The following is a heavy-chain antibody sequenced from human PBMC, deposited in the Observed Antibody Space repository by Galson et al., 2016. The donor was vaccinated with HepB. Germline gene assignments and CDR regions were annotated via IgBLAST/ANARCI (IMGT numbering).Heavy chain of an antibody. D-gene: IGHD1-26*01. Sequence: PALVKPTQTLTLTCSLSGFTPNTRGVGVGWIRQPPGKALEWLGIIYWDDDKRYKPSLKDRLTITKDTSKSQVVLTLTNVDRVDTATYFCAHSGPATRPGSGSFFDPWGQGTLVTVSS. CDR3: AHSGPATRPGSGSFFDP. CDR1: GFTPNTRGVG. J-gene: IGHJ5*02. CDR2: IYWDDDK. V-gene: IGHV2-5*02.